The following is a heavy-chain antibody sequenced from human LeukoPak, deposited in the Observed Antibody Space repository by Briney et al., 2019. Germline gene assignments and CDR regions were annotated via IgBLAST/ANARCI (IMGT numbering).Heavy chain of an antibody. D-gene: IGHD2-21*02. CDR2: IRSSGSTI. CDR1: GFTFSSYE. J-gene: IGHJ3*02. CDR3: ARDGAYCGGDCYDDAFDI. V-gene: IGHV3-48*03. Sequence: GGSLRLPCAASGFTFSSYEMNWVRQAPGKGLEWVSYIRSSGSTIYYADSVKGRFTISRDNAKNSLYLQMNSLRAEDTAVYYCARDGAYCGGDCYDDAFDIWGQGTMVTVSS.